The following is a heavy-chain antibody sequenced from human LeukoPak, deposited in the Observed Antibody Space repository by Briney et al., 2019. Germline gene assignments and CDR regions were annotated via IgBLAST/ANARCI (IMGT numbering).Heavy chain of an antibody. CDR3: AADGDCSGGSCPGDYYGMDV. Sequence: SVKVSCKASGFTFTSSAMQWVRQARGQRLEWIGWIVVGSGNTNYAQRFQERVTITRDMSTSTAYMELSSLRSEDTAVYYCAADGDCSGGSCPGDYYGMDVWGQGTTVTVSS. CDR1: GFTFTSSA. J-gene: IGHJ6*02. CDR2: IVVGSGNT. V-gene: IGHV1-58*02. D-gene: IGHD2-15*01.